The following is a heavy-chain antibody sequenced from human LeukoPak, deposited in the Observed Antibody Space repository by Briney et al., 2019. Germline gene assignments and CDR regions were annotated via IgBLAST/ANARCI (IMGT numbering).Heavy chain of an antibody. D-gene: IGHD2-15*01. J-gene: IGHJ6*02. CDR3: AKDPAGGYYYGMDV. CDR2: ISGSGGST. Sequence: QSGGSLRLSCAASGFTFSSYAMSWVRQAPGKGLEWVSAISGSGGSTYYADSVKGRFTISRDNSKNTLYLQMNSLRAEDTAVYYCAKDPAGGYYYGMDVWGQGTTVTVSS. V-gene: IGHV3-23*01. CDR1: GFTFSSYA.